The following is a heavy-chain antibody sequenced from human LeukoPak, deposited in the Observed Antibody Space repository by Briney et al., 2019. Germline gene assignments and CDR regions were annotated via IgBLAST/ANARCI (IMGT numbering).Heavy chain of an antibody. J-gene: IGHJ6*02. V-gene: IGHV3-21*01. D-gene: IGHD6-13*01. Sequence: GGSLRLTCAASGFTFSSYSMNWVRQAPGKGLEWVSSISSSSSYIYYADSVKGRFTISRDNAKNSLYLQMNSLRAEDTAVYYCARDLGGSSSWDLHYYGMDVWGQGTTVTVSS. CDR1: GFTFSSYS. CDR3: ARDLGGSSSWDLHYYGMDV. CDR2: ISSSSSYI.